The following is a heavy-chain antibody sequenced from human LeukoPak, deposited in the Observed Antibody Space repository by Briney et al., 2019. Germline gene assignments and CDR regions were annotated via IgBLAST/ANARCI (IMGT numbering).Heavy chain of an antibody. Sequence: GGSLRLSCAASGFTFSNAWMSWVRQAPGKGLEWVSAISGSGGSTYYADSVKGRFTISRDNSKNTLYLQMNSLRAEDTAVYYCASRGWLRYYFDYWGQGTLVTVSS. V-gene: IGHV3-23*01. D-gene: IGHD5-12*01. CDR1: GFTFSNAW. CDR3: ASRGWLRYYFDY. J-gene: IGHJ4*02. CDR2: ISGSGGST.